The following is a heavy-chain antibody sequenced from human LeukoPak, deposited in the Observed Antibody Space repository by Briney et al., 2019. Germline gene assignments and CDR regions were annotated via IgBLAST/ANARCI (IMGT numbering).Heavy chain of an antibody. CDR1: GYTLTELS. V-gene: IGHV1-24*01. Sequence: GASVKVSCKVSGYTLTELSMHWVRQAPGKGLEWMGGFDPEDGETIYAQKFQGRVTMTEDTSTDTAYMELSSLRSEDTAVYYCARGPTHRGYGQWELGYWGQGTLVTVSS. CDR3: ARGPTHRGYGQWELGY. J-gene: IGHJ4*02. CDR2: FDPEDGET. D-gene: IGHD1-26*01.